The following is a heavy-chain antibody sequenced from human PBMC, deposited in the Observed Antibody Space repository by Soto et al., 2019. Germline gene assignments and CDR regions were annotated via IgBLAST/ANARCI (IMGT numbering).Heavy chain of an antibody. CDR1: GGSISSSSYY. J-gene: IGHJ5*02. D-gene: IGHD6-13*01. Sequence: SSETLSLTCTVSGGSISSSSYYWGWIRQPPGKGLEWIGSIYYSGSTYYNPSLKSRVTISVDTSKNQFSLKLSSVTAADTAVYYCARLSWQQLDPSGQGTLVTVSS. V-gene: IGHV4-39*01. CDR3: ARLSWQQLDP. CDR2: IYYSGST.